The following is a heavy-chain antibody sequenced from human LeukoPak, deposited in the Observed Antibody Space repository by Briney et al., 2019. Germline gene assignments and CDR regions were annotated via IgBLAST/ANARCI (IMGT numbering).Heavy chain of an antibody. CDR3: ARDRRNLVDTFDV. Sequence: SETLSLTCTISGGSASMFSWTWIRQPPGKGLEWIGYIYYSGTTIYNPSLKSRVTISVDTSKNHLSLTLSSVTAADTAVYFCARDRRNLVDTFDVWGQGTMFTVSS. D-gene: IGHD2-8*02. CDR2: IYYSGTT. J-gene: IGHJ3*01. V-gene: IGHV4-59*02. CDR1: GGSASMFS.